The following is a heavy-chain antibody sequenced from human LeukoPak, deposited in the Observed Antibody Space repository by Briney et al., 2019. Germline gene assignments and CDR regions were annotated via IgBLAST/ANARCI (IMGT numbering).Heavy chain of an antibody. CDR3: AKDRDSGYDLGRGALDY. Sequence: GGSLRLSCAASGFTFSSYAMSWVRQAPGKGLEWVSAFSGSGGDTYYADSVKGRFTISRDNAKNSLYLQMNSLRADDTAVYYCAKDRDSGYDLGRGALDYWGQGTLITVSS. CDR2: FSGSGGDT. V-gene: IGHV3-23*01. CDR1: GFTFSSYA. J-gene: IGHJ4*02. D-gene: IGHD5-12*01.